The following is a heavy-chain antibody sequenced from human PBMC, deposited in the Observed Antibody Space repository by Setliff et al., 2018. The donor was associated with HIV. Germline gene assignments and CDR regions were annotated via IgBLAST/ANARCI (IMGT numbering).Heavy chain of an antibody. CDR2: IYHSGTT. J-gene: IGHJ6*03. CDR1: GYSISSGHY. CDR3: AREIQFSATTYYYYYMDD. V-gene: IGHV4-38-2*02. D-gene: IGHD5-18*01. Sequence: SETLSLTCAVSGYSISSGHYWGWIRQPPGKGLEWIGSIYHSGTTYDNPSLKSRVTISVDTSKNQFSLRLSHVTAADTAVYYCAREIQFSATTYYYYYMDDWGRGTTVTVSS.